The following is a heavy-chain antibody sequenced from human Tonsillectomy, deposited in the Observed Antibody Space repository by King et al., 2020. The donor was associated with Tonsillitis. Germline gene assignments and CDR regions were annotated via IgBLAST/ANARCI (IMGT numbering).Heavy chain of an antibody. J-gene: IGHJ4*02. CDR1: GLTLGDYA. D-gene: IGHD3-22*01. CDR3: TTHRKAVYYDTSATSAY. V-gene: IGHV3-49*03. CDR2: IRSKAYGGTT. Sequence: GQLVQSGGGLVQPGRSLRLSCTASGLTLGDYAMSWFRQAPGKGLEWVGFIRSKAYGGTTEYAASVKGRFTISRDDSKGIAYLQMNSLKTEDTAVYYCTTHRKAVYYDTSATSAYWGQGTLVTVSS.